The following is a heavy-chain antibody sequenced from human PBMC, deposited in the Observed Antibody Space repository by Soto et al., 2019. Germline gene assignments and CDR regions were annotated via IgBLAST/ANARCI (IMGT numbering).Heavy chain of an antibody. CDR1: GGTFSSYA. D-gene: IGHD3-10*01. CDR2: IIPIFGTA. CDR3: ARDSQLLATMVRGVDYYYYGMDV. Sequence: GASVKVSCKASGGTFSSYAISWVRQAPGQGLEWMGGIIPIFGTANYAQKFQGRVTITADESTSTAYMELSSLRSEDTAVYYCARDSQLLATMVRGVDYYYYGMDVWGQGTTVTVSS. J-gene: IGHJ6*02. V-gene: IGHV1-69*13.